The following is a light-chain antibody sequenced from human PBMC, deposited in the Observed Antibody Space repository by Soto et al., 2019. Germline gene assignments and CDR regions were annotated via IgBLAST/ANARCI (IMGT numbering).Light chain of an antibody. J-gene: IGKJ4*01. CDR2: GAS. CDR3: QQYGTSPLT. V-gene: IGKV3-20*01. CDR1: QSVRSSY. Sequence: EIVLTQSPGTLSLSPGERATLSCRASQSVRSSYLAWFQQKPGQAPRLLIYGASSRATGIPDRFSGSESGTDFTLTISRLEPEDFAVYYCQQYGTSPLTFGGGTKVDI.